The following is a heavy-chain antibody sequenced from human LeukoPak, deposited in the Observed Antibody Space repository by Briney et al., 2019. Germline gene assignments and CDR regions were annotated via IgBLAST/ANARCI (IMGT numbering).Heavy chain of an antibody. J-gene: IGHJ4*02. Sequence: GGSLRLSCTASGFTFSSYSMNWVRQAPGKGVEWVSYISSSGSTIYYADSVKGRFTISRDNAKNSLYLQMNSLRAEDTAVYYCARDLSLYCSGGSCYSLNYWGQGTLVTVSS. D-gene: IGHD2-15*01. CDR3: ARDLSLYCSGGSCYSLNY. V-gene: IGHV3-48*04. CDR2: ISSSGSTI. CDR1: GFTFSSYS.